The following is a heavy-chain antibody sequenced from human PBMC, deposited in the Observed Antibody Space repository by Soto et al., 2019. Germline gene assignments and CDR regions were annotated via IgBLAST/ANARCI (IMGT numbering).Heavy chain of an antibody. CDR2: IYYSGST. J-gene: IGHJ5*02. V-gene: IGHV4-30-4*01. CDR1: GGSISSGDYC. D-gene: IGHD3-10*01. Sequence: SETLSLTCTVSGGSISSGDYCWSWIRQPPGKGLEWIGYIYYSGSTYYNPSLKSRVTISVDTSKNQFSLKLSSVTAADTAVYYCARDRGLLWFGESYNWFDPWGQGTLVTVSS. CDR3: ARDRGLLWFGESYNWFDP.